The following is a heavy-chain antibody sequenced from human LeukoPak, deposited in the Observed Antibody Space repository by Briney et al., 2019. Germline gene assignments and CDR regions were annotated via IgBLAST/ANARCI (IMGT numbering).Heavy chain of an antibody. J-gene: IGHJ4*02. CDR1: GFTFSIYW. CDR2: IKEDGSEK. D-gene: IGHD2-15*01. CDR3: ARYCSGGSCFDY. Sequence: GGSLRLSCAASGFTFSIYWMSWVRQAPGKGLEWVANIKEDGSEKYYVDSVKGRFTISRDNAKNSLYLQMNSLRVEDTAVYYCARYCSGGSCFDYWGQGTLVTVSS. V-gene: IGHV3-7*04.